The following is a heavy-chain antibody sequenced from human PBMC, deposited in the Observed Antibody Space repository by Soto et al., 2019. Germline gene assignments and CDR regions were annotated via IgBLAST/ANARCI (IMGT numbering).Heavy chain of an antibody. CDR3: ARNGGTKVPAYYYYYYMDV. CDR2: INAGNGNT. Sequence: QVQLVQSGAEVKKPGASVKVSCKASGYTFTSYAMHWVRQAPGQRLEWMGWINAGNGNTKYSQKFQGRVTITRDTSASTAYMELSSLRSEDTAVYYCARNGGTKVPAYYYYYYMDVWGKGTTVTVSS. J-gene: IGHJ6*03. D-gene: IGHD2-2*01. V-gene: IGHV1-3*01. CDR1: GYTFTSYA.